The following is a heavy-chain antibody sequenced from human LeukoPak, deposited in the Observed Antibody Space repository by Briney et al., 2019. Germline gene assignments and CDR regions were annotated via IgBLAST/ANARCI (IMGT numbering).Heavy chain of an antibody. J-gene: IGHJ6*02. CDR2: ISWNSGSI. CDR3: ARRAGRRGIVATDYYGMDV. V-gene: IGHV3-9*01. Sequence: GGSLRLSCAASGFTFDDYAMHWVRQAPGKGLEWVSGISWNSGSIGYADSVKGRFTISRDNAKNSLYLQMNSLRAEDTAVYYCARRAGRRGIVATDYYGMDVWGQGTTVTVSS. D-gene: IGHD5-12*01. CDR1: GFTFDDYA.